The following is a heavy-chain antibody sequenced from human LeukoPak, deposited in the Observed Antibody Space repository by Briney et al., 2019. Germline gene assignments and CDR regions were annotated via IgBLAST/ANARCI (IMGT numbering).Heavy chain of an antibody. CDR3: ARRGYSYVDY. Sequence: SETLSLTCAVSGGSISSGGYSWSWIRQPPGKGLEWIGYIYNSGNTYYNPSLKSRVTISVDTSKNQFSLKLSSVTAADTAVYYCARRGYSYVDYWGQGTLVTVSS. D-gene: IGHD5-18*01. CDR1: GGSISSGGYS. J-gene: IGHJ4*02. V-gene: IGHV4-30-4*07. CDR2: IYNSGNT.